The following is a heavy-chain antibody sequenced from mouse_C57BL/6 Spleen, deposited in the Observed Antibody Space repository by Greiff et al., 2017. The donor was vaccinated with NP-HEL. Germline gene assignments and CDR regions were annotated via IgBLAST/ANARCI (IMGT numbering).Heavy chain of an antibody. Sequence: VQLVESGPELVKPGASVKISCKASGYAFSSSWMNWVKQRPGKGLEWIGRIYPGDGDTNYNGKFKGKATLTADKSSSTAYMQLSSLTSEDSAVYFCASRGVVADYFDYWGQGTTLTVSS. CDR1: GYAFSSSW. CDR2: IYPGDGDT. J-gene: IGHJ2*01. CDR3: ASRGVVADYFDY. V-gene: IGHV1-82*01. D-gene: IGHD1-1*01.